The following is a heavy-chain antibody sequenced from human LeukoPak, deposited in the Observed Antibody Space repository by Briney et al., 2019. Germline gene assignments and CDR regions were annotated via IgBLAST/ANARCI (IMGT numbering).Heavy chain of an antibody. J-gene: IGHJ4*02. D-gene: IGHD5-12*01. V-gene: IGHV3-23*01. CDR3: AKPVVATIRRTGYYFDF. CDR1: GFTFSSYA. Sequence: QPGGSLRLSCAASGFTFSSYAMSWVRQAPGKGLEWVSAISGSGGSTYYADSVKGRFTISRDTSKNTLYLQMNSLRAEDTAVYYCAKPVVATIRRTGYYFDFWGQGTLVTVSS. CDR2: ISGSGGST.